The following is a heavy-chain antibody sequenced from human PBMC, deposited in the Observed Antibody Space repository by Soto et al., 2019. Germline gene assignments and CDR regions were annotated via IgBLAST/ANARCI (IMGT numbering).Heavy chain of an antibody. Sequence: QVQLVQSGAEVKKPGASVKVSCKASGYTFTSYDINWVRQATGQGLEWMGWMNPNSGNTGYAQKYXGXAXMXXNTSISTAYMELSSLRSEDTAVYYCARGINYYASGDDAFDIWGQGTMVTVSS. V-gene: IGHV1-8*01. CDR3: ARGINYYASGDDAFDI. CDR1: GYTFTSYD. J-gene: IGHJ3*02. D-gene: IGHD3-10*01. CDR2: MNPNSGNT.